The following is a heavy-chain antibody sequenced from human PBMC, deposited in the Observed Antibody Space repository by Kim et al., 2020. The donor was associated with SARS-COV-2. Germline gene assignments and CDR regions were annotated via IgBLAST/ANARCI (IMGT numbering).Heavy chain of an antibody. CDR2: ISYDGSNK. CDR3: AKDGVVTAIDLYYYYGMDV. D-gene: IGHD2-21*02. Sequence: GGSLRLSCAASGFTFSSYGMHWVRQAPGKGLEWVAVISYDGSNKYYADSVKGRFTISRDNSKNTLYLQMNSLRAEDTAVYYCAKDGVVTAIDLYYYYGMDVWGQGTTVTVSS. J-gene: IGHJ6*02. CDR1: GFTFSSYG. V-gene: IGHV3-30*18.